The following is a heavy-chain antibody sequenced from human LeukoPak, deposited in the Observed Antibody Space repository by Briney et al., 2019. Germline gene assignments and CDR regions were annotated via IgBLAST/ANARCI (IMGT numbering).Heavy chain of an antibody. CDR1: GGSISSYY. Sequence: SETLSLTCTVSGGSISSYYWSWIRQPPGKGLEWIGRIYTSGSTNYNPSLKSRVTISVDTSKNQFSLKLSSVTAADTAVYYCARARYYYDSSVGPGYFDYWGQGTLVTVSS. CDR3: ARARYYYDSSVGPGYFDY. CDR2: IYTSGST. V-gene: IGHV4-4*07. D-gene: IGHD3-22*01. J-gene: IGHJ4*02.